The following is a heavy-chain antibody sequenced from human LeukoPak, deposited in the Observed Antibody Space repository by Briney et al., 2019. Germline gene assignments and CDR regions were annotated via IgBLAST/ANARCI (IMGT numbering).Heavy chain of an antibody. CDR1: GGSISSSNYY. CDR3: ARGPEWFGELLYGWFDP. D-gene: IGHD3-10*01. J-gene: IGHJ5*02. V-gene: IGHV4-61*02. CDR2: IYTSGST. Sequence: PSETLSLTCSVSGGSISSSNYYWSWIRQPAGKGLEWIGRIYTSGSTNYNPSLKSRVTMSVDTSKNQFSLKLSSVTAADTAVYYCARGPEWFGELLYGWFDPWGQGTLVTVSS.